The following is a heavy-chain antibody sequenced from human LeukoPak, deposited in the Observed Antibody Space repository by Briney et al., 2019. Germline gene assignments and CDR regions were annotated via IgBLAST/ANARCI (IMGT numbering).Heavy chain of an antibody. CDR2: IHYSGSA. CDR3: ARDMGAPDYGSYSVDY. D-gene: IGHD4-23*01. CDR1: GVSVSSGSYY. J-gene: IGHJ4*02. Sequence: SETLSLTCTVSGVSVSSGSYYWSWIRQPPGRGLEWIAYIHYSGSAAYNPSLKSRVTISRDMSPNQFSLKMTSVTAADTAVYFCARDMGAPDYGSYSVDYWGQGTLVTVSS. V-gene: IGHV4-61*01.